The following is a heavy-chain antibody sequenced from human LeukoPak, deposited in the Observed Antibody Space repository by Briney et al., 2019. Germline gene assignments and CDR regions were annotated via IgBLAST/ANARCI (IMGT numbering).Heavy chain of an antibody. V-gene: IGHV1-2*04. D-gene: IGHD3-22*01. CDR1: GYTFTGYY. CDR2: INPNSGGA. Sequence: GASVKVSCTASGYTFTGYYMHWVRQAPGQGLEWMGWINPNSGGANYAQKFQGWVTMTRDTSISTAYMELSRLRSDDTAVYYCARGYDSSGYYDYWGQETLVTVSS. CDR3: ARGYDSSGYYDY. J-gene: IGHJ4*02.